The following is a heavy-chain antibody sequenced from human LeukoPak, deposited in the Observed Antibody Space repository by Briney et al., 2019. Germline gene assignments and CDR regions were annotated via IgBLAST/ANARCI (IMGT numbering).Heavy chain of an antibody. D-gene: IGHD6-19*01. CDR3: AKDGRGWPLRSPLDY. CDR2: ISGSGGST. J-gene: IGHJ4*02. Sequence: GGSLRLSCAASGFTFSSYAMSWVRQAPGKGLEWVSAISGSGGSTYYADSVKGRFTISRDNSKNTLYLQMNSLRAEDTAVYYCAKDGRGWPLRSPLDYWGQGTLVTVSS. V-gene: IGHV3-23*01. CDR1: GFTFSSYA.